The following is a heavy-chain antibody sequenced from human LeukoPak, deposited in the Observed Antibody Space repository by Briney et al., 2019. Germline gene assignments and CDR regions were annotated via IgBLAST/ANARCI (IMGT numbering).Heavy chain of an antibody. D-gene: IGHD3-9*01. CDR2: IIPIFGTA. J-gene: IGHJ5*02. V-gene: IGHV1-69*06. CDR1: GGTFSSYA. Sequence: ASVKVSCKASGGTFSSYAISWVRQAPGQGLEWMGGIIPIFGTANYAQKFQGRVTITADKSTSTAYMELSSLRSEDTAVYYCARDDYDILTGYPNWLDPWGQGTLVTVPS. CDR3: ARDDYDILTGYPNWLDP.